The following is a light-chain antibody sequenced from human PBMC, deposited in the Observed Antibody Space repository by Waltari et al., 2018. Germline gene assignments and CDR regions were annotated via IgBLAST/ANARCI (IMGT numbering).Light chain of an antibody. CDR3: QQFYTTPWT. J-gene: IGKJ1*01. CDR2: WAS. V-gene: IGKV4-1*01. CDR1: QSVLYSSNNKNY. Sequence: DIVMTQSPDSLAVSLGERATINCKSSQSVLYSSNNKNYVAWYQKKPGQPPKLLIYWASTRESGVPYRFSGSGSGTDFTLTISSLQAEDVALYYCQQFYTTPWTFGPGTKVEIK.